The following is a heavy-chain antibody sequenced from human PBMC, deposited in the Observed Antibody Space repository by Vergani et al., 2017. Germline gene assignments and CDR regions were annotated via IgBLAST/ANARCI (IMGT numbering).Heavy chain of an antibody. V-gene: IGHV5-10-1*03. J-gene: IGHJ3*02. CDR1: GYSFTSYW. D-gene: IGHD3-9*01. CDR3: ARGYYDILTGYFGDAFDI. Sequence: EVQLVQSGAEVKKPGESLRISCKGSGYSFTSYWISWVRQMPGKGLEWMGRIDPRDSYTNYSPSFQGHVTISADKSISTAYLQWSSLKASDTAMYYCARGYYDILTGYFGDAFDIWGQGTMVTVSS. CDR2: IDPRDSYT.